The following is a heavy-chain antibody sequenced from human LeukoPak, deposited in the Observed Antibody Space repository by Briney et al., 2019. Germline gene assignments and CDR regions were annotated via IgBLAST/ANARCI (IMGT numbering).Heavy chain of an antibody. J-gene: IGHJ4*02. CDR3: ARARSYDSSGYDPTGY. D-gene: IGHD3-22*01. CDR1: GYTFTSYG. CDR2: ISVYNGNT. Sequence: ASVKVSCKASGYTFTSYGISWVRQAPGQGLEWMGWISVYNGNTNYAQKLQGRVTMTTDTSTSTAYMELRSLRSDDTAVYYCARARSYDSSGYDPTGYWGQGTLVTVSS. V-gene: IGHV1-18*01.